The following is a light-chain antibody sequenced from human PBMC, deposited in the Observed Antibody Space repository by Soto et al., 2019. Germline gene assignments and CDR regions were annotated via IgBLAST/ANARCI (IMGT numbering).Light chain of an antibody. J-gene: IGKJ4*01. CDR3: QEYNSWHPIT. CDR1: QNIGNK. CDR2: GAS. Sequence: IVMTQSPGTLSVSPGERATLSCRASQNIGNKVGWYQQKPGQAPRLLIYGASTRATSIPVRFSGSGSGTEFTLTITSLQSEDSAVYYCQEYNSWHPITFGGGTKVEIK. V-gene: IGKV3-15*01.